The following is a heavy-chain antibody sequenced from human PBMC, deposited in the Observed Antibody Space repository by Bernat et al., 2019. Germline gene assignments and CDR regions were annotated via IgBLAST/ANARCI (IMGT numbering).Heavy chain of an antibody. CDR1: GYTFTSYQ. D-gene: IGHD4-17*01. Sequence: QVQLVQSEAEVKKPEASVRVSCKASGYTFTSYQMHWVRQAAGQGLEWVGGINPSNGGRNYAQKFQGRVTMTADKSTSTAYMELSSLRSEDTAVYYCARELRDYGEGEKWFDPWGKGTLVTVSS. J-gene: IGHJ5*02. CDR3: ARELRDYGEGEKWFDP. CDR2: INPSNGGR. V-gene: IGHV1-46*01.